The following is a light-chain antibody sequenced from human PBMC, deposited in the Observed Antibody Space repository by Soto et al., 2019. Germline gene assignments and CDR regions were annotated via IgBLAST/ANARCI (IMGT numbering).Light chain of an antibody. J-gene: IGLJ2*01. CDR1: SSDVGGYNY. CDR2: NVS. V-gene: IGLV2-14*01. Sequence: QSALTQPASVSGSPGQSITISCTGTSSDVGGYNYVSWYQQHPGKAPKLMIYNVSNRPSGVSNRFSGFKSGNTASLTISGLLAEDEGHYYCSSFTSSNTVLFGGGTKLTVL. CDR3: SSFTSSNTVL.